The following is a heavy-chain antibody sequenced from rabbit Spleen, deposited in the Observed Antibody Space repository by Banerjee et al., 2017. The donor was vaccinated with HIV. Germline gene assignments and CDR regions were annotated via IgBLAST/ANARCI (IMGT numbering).Heavy chain of an antibody. CDR2: IYTGDGDT. V-gene: IGHV1S45*01. D-gene: IGHD6-1*01. CDR3: ARANVYIYYATDL. CDR1: GFTFSTYW. Sequence: QEQLVESGGDLVKPEGSLTLTCTASGFTFSTYWMCWVRQAPGKGLEWIGCIYTGDGDTYYATWARGRFTISKTSSTTVTLQMTSLTAADTATYFCARANVYIYYATDLWGPGTLVTV. J-gene: IGHJ4*01.